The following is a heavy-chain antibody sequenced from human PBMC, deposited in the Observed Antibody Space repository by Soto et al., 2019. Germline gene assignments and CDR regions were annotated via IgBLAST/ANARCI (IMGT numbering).Heavy chain of an antibody. CDR1: GYTFTSYG. CDR2: ISAYNGNT. V-gene: IGHV1-18*01. D-gene: IGHD2-15*01. Sequence: ASVKVSCKASGYTFTSYGISWVRQAPGQGLEWMGWISAYNGNTNYAQKLQGRVTMTTDTSTSTAYMELRSLRSDDTAVYYCARVSHYCSGGSCNSSYFEYWGQGTLVTVSS. J-gene: IGHJ4*02. CDR3: ARVSHYCSGGSCNSSYFEY.